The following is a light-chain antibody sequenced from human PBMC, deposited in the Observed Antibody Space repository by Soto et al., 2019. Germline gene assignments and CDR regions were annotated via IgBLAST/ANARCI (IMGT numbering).Light chain of an antibody. CDR3: QQYNSYSVT. Sequence: DLQMTQSPSTLSASVGDRVTITCRVSQSISSWLAWYQQKPGKAPKLLIYDASSLESGVPSRFSGSGSGTEFTLTISSLQPDDFATYYCQQYNSYSVTFGPGTKVDIK. V-gene: IGKV1-5*01. J-gene: IGKJ3*01. CDR1: QSISSW. CDR2: DAS.